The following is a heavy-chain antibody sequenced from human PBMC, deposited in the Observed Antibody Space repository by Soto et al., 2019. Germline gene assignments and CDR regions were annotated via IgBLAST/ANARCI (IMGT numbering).Heavy chain of an antibody. J-gene: IGHJ4*02. V-gene: IGHV1-18*01. CDR2: IGPYNGKT. D-gene: IGHD3-10*01. CDR1: GYAFSHYG. CDR3: VRDLDGSGSYYTDY. Sequence: GASVKVSCKAFGYAFSHYGITWVRQAPGQGLEWMGWIGPYNGKTNYAQKLQGRVTMTTDTSTGTAYMELRSLRSDDTAVYFCVRDLDGSGSYYTDYWGQGTLVTVS.